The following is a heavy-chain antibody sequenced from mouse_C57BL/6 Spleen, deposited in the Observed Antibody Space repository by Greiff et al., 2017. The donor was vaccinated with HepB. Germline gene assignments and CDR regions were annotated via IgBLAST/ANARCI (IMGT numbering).Heavy chain of an antibody. CDR3: AREDYYYGSSRFFAY. CDR1: GYTFTSYW. J-gene: IGHJ3*01. D-gene: IGHD1-1*01. CDR2: IDPSDSET. Sequence: VQLQQPGAELVRPGSSVKLSCKASGYTFTSYWMHWVKQRPIQGLEWIGNIDPSDSETHYNQKFKDKATLTVDKSSSTAYMQLSSLTSEDSAVYYCAREDYYYGSSRFFAYWGQGTLVTVSA. V-gene: IGHV1-52*01.